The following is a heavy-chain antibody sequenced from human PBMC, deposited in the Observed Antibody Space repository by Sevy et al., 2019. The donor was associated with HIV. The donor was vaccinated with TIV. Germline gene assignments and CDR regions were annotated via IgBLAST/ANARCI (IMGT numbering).Heavy chain of an antibody. Sequence: SETLSLTCTVSGGSISSYYWSWIRQPPGKGLEWIGDIYYSGSTNYTPSLKSRVTISVDTSKNQFSLKLSVVTAADTAVYYCARGGYYGSGSYYNVPWFDPWGQGTRVTVSS. D-gene: IGHD3-10*01. V-gene: IGHV4-59*01. CDR3: ARGGYYGSGSYYNVPWFDP. CDR1: GGSISSYY. CDR2: IYYSGST. J-gene: IGHJ5*02.